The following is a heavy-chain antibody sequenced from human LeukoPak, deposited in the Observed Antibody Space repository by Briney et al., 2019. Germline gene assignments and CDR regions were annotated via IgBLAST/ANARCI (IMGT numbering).Heavy chain of an antibody. V-gene: IGHV3-64*04. CDR2: ISSNGDST. J-gene: IGHJ3*02. CDR3: ASSAPSNI. CDR1: GFSFSSYA. Sequence: GGSLRLSCSVSGFSFSSYAMHWVRQAPGKGLEYVSSISSNGDSTYYADSVKGRFTISRDNAKHSLILQMNSLRAEDTAVYYCASSAPSNIWGRGTMVTVSS.